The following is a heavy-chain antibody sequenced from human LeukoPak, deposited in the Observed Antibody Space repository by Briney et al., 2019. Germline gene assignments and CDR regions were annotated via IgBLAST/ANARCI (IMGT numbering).Heavy chain of an antibody. V-gene: IGHV3-30*02. CDR1: GFTFSSYG. CDR3: AKDRYYYGSGSYPDY. D-gene: IGHD3-10*01. CDR2: IRYDGSNK. J-gene: IGHJ4*02. Sequence: PGGSLRLSCAASGFTFSSYGMHWVRQAPGKGLEWVAFIRYDGSNKYYADSVMGRFTISRDNSKNTLYLQMNSLRAEDTAVYYCAKDRYYYGSGSYPDYWGQGTLVTVSS.